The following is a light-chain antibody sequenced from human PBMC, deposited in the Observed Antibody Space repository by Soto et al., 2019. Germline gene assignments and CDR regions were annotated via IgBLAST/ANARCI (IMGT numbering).Light chain of an antibody. V-gene: IGLV2-14*03. Sequence: QSALTQPASVSGSPGQSITISCTGTTSDVGGYNFVSWYQHHPGKAPKLMIYNAFDRPSGVSNRFSGSKSGNTASLTIFGLQAEDEAHYYCSSYTRGRVVFGGGTKVTVL. J-gene: IGLJ2*01. CDR3: SSYTRGRVV. CDR1: TSDVGGYNF. CDR2: NAF.